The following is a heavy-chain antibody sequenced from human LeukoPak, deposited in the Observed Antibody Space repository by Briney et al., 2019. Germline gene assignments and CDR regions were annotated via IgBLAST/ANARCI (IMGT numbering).Heavy chain of an antibody. Sequence: GGSLRLSCAASGFTFSSYVMSWVRQAPGRGLEWVSAISGSGGSTYYADSVKGRFTISRDNSKNTLYLQMNSLRAEDTAVYYCAKDNSWYGDYLLDYWGQGTLVTVSS. CDR3: AKDNSWYGDYLLDY. D-gene: IGHD4-17*01. V-gene: IGHV3-23*01. J-gene: IGHJ4*02. CDR2: ISGSGGST. CDR1: GFTFSSYV.